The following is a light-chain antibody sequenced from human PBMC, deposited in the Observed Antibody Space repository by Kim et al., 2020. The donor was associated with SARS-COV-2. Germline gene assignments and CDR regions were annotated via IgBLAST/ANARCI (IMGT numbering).Light chain of an antibody. J-gene: IGLJ3*02. CDR2: KDT. CDR3: QSPDSSATWV. Sequence: SYELTQPPSVSLSPGQTARITCSGDALPNQYVYWYQQRPGRAPVLIIYKDTERPSGVPERISGSSSGTTATLTISGVQAEDESDYYCQSPDSSATWVFGGGTKLTGL. CDR1: ALPNQY. V-gene: IGLV3-25*03.